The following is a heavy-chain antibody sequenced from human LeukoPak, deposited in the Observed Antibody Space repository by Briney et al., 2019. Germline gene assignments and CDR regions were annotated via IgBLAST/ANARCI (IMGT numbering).Heavy chain of an antibody. J-gene: IGHJ4*02. V-gene: IGHV1-2*02. Sequence: GASVKVSCKPSGYTFTGYYIHWVRQAPAQGLEGMGWINPNSGGTHYAQKFQGRVTMTRDTSISTAYMEVRRLRYDDRAVYYCARGLPTIVVVITKGDFDSWGQGTLVTVSS. CDR1: GYTFTGYY. D-gene: IGHD3-22*01. CDR3: ARGLPTIVVVITKGDFDS. CDR2: INPNSGGT.